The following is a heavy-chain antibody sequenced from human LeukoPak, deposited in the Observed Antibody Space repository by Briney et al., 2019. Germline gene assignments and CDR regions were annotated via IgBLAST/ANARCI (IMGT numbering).Heavy chain of an antibody. CDR3: ARLSGTKDY. CDR1: GGSFSGYY. J-gene: IGHJ4*02. Sequence: SETLSLTCAVYGGSFSGYYWSWIRQPPGKGLEWIGEIHHSGSTNYNPSLKSRVTISVDTSKSQFSLKLSSVTAADTAVYYCARLSGTKDYWGQGTLVTVSS. CDR2: IHHSGST. V-gene: IGHV4-34*01. D-gene: IGHD1-26*01.